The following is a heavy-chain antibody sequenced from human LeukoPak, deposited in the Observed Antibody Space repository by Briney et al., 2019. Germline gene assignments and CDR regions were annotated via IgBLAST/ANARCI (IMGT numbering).Heavy chain of an antibody. CDR3: ARGADSSGYYSIFYFDY. D-gene: IGHD3-22*01. CDR2: IYYSGST. CDR1: GASVSSESYY. J-gene: IGHJ4*02. Sequence: PSETLSLTCTVSGASVSSESYYWSWIRQPPGRGLEWIGYIYYSGSTNYNPSLKSRVTISVDTSKNQFSLKLSSVTAADTAVYYCARGADSSGYYSIFYFDYWGQGTLVTVSS. V-gene: IGHV4-61*01.